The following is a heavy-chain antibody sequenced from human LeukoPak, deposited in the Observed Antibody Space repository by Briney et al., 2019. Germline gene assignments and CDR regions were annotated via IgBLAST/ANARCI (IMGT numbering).Heavy chain of an antibody. V-gene: IGHV3-74*01. CDR1: GFTFRTYW. CDR3: AKDAQRGFDYSNSLEY. J-gene: IGHJ4*02. D-gene: IGHD4-11*01. Sequence: GGSLRLSCAASGFTFRTYWMHWVRQDPVKGLVWVSRINSDGSVTGYADSVKGRFTISRDNAKNTLYLQMSNLRADDTAVYYCAKDAQRGFDYSNSLEYWGQGTLVTVSS. CDR2: INSDGSVT.